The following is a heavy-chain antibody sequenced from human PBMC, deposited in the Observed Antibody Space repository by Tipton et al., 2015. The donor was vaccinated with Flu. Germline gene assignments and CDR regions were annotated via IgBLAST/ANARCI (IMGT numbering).Heavy chain of an antibody. D-gene: IGHD2-21*02. CDR3: ARHPYRDSTADY. V-gene: IGHV4-39*01. J-gene: IGHJ4*02. Sequence: TLSLTCTVSGDSISSNDYCWGWIRQPPGKGLEWIGSIDHSGSTYYNPSLKSRVTISVDTSKNQFSLKLTSVTAADTALYYCARHPYRDSTADYWGQGALVTVSS. CDR2: IDHSGST. CDR1: GDSISSNDYC.